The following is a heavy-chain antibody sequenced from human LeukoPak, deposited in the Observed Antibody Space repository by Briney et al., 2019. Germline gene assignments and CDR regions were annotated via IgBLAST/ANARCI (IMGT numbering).Heavy chain of an antibody. CDR1: GFTFSNYG. Sequence: GGSLRLSCAASGFTFSNYGMHWVRQAPGKGLEWVSAISGSGGSTYYADSVKGRFTISRDNSKNTLYLQMNSLRAEDTAVYYCAKDHYYDSSGYSPTFDYWGRGTLVTVSS. V-gene: IGHV3-23*01. J-gene: IGHJ4*02. D-gene: IGHD3-22*01. CDR2: ISGSGGST. CDR3: AKDHYYDSSGYSPTFDY.